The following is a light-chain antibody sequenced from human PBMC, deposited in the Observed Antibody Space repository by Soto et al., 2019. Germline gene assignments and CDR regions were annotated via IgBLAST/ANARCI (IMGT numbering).Light chain of an antibody. J-gene: IGKJ4*01. Sequence: IPLTQSPSSLSASVGDRVTITCRASQGLSSYLAWYQQKPGKAPKLLSYAASSLQSGVPSRFSGSGSGTDFTLTISSLQPEDVATYYCQQLNSYPLTFGGGTKVESK. CDR1: QGLSSY. CDR2: AAS. CDR3: QQLNSYPLT. V-gene: IGKV1-9*01.